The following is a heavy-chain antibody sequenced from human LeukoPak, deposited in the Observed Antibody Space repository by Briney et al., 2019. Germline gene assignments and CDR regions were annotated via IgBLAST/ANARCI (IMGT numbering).Heavy chain of an antibody. Sequence: PGRSLRLSCVASGSTFRSYGMHWVRQAPGKGLEWVAVISYDGSNKYYADSVKGRFTISRDNSKSTLYLQMNSLRAEDTAVYYCAVSSGYYYSRFDYWGQGTLVTVSS. J-gene: IGHJ4*02. CDR2: ISYDGSNK. CDR3: AVSSGYYYSRFDY. D-gene: IGHD3-22*01. V-gene: IGHV3-30*03. CDR1: GSTFRSYG.